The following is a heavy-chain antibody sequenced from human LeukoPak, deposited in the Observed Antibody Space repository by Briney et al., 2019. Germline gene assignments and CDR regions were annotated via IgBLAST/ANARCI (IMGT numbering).Heavy chain of an antibody. J-gene: IGHJ5*02. CDR2: IYYTGVT. CDR1: GGYIITSGHY. Sequence: SETLSLTCTVSGGYIITSGHYWGWIRQPPGKGPEWIGSIYYTGVTSTNPFFRSRMSISVDTSKNQFSLNLTSVTAADAAVYYCARERSSSGGHNWFDPWGQGTLVTVSS. D-gene: IGHD4-23*01. V-gene: IGHV4-39*07. CDR3: ARERSSSGGHNWFDP.